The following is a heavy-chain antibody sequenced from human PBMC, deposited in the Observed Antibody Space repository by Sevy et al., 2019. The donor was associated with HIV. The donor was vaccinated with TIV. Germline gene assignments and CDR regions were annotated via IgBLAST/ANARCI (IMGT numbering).Heavy chain of an antibody. CDR3: AKEPLPVGEIAVAELDY. CDR1: GFTFSSYA. D-gene: IGHD6-19*01. J-gene: IGHJ4*02. Sequence: GGSLRLSCAASGFTFSSYAMSWVRQAPGKGLEWVSAISGSGGSTYYADSVKGRFTISRDNSKNTRYLQMNSLRAEDTAVYYCAKEPLPVGEIAVAELDYWGQGTLVTVSS. V-gene: IGHV3-23*01. CDR2: ISGSGGST.